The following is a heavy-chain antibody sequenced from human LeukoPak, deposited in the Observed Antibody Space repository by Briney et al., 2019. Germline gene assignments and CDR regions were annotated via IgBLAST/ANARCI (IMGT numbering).Heavy chain of an antibody. V-gene: IGHV4-59*12. Sequence: SETLSLTCTVSGGSISSYYWSWIRQPPGKGLEWIGYIYYSGSTNYNPSHKSRVTISVDTSKNQFSLKLSSVTAADTAVYYCARARSIEYSSSSGFLTFDYWGQGTLVTVSS. CDR3: ARARSIEYSSSSGFLTFDY. D-gene: IGHD6-6*01. CDR2: IYYSGST. CDR1: GGSISSYY. J-gene: IGHJ4*02.